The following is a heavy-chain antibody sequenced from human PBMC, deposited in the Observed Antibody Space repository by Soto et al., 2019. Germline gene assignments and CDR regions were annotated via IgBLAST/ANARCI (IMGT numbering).Heavy chain of an antibody. CDR2: IWYDGSNK. Sequence: PGGSLRLSCAASGFTFSSYGMHWVRQAPGKGLEWVAVIWYDGSNKYYADSVKGRSTISRDNSKNTLYLQMNSLRAEDTAVYYCARDSAYCSSTSCETPYYYYGMDVWGQGTTVTAP. V-gene: IGHV3-33*01. CDR1: GFTFSSYG. D-gene: IGHD2-2*01. J-gene: IGHJ6*02. CDR3: ARDSAYCSSTSCETPYYYYGMDV.